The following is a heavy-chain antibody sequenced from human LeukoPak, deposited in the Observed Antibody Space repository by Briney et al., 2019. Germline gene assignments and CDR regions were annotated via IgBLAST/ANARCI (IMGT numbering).Heavy chain of an antibody. Sequence: SETLSLTCTVSGGSISSYHWSWIRQPAGKGLEWIGRIHNSGSTNYNPSLMSRLTISVDTSRNQLSLKLTSVTAADTAVYYCASMHSSAWPNFWGQGTLVTVAS. D-gene: IGHD3-22*01. CDR2: IHNSGST. J-gene: IGHJ4*02. CDR1: GGSISSYH. V-gene: IGHV4-4*07. CDR3: ASMHSSAWPNF.